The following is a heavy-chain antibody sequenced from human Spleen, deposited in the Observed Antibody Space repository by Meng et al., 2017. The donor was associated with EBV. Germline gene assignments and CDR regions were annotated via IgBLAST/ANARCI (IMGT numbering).Heavy chain of an antibody. CDR3: ASAYIYVFDY. CDR1: GYSFTAFS. D-gene: IGHD5-18*01. J-gene: IGHJ4*02. CDR2: LNPNSGGT. V-gene: IGHV1-2*06. Sequence: QVQRVRSGAEVKKPGGSMKVSCKASGYSFTAFSIHWLRQVPGQGLEWMGRLNPNSGGTNYAQNFQGRVTMTSDTSISTAYMALSGLTSDDTAVYYCASAYIYVFDYWGQGTLVTVSS.